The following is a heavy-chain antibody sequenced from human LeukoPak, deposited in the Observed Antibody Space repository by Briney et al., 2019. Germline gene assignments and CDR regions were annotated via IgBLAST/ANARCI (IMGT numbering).Heavy chain of an antibody. CDR2: ISYDGSKK. CDR1: GFTFRSHG. D-gene: IGHD3-10*01. J-gene: IGHJ4*02. Sequence: GGSLRLSCAASGFTFRSHGMHWVRQAPGQGLEWAAVISYDGSKKDYADSVKGRFTISRDSSKNTVYLQMNSLSTEDTAFYYCARDLSGSYSVDYWGQGTLVTVSS. V-gene: IGHV3-30-3*01. CDR3: ARDLSGSYSVDY.